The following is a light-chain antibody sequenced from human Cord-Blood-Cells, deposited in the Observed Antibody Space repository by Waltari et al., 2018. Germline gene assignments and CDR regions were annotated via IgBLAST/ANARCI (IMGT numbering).Light chain of an antibody. CDR1: SSHIANNP. Sequence: QSVLPPPPSVSAAPRQMVTISCSGRSSHIANNPLHCYQQLPGNAPKLLIYYDDLLPSGVSDRFSGSKSGTSASLAISGLQSEDEADYYCAAWDDSLNGYVFGTGTKVTVL. V-gene: IGLV1-36*01. J-gene: IGLJ1*01. CDR2: YDD. CDR3: AAWDDSLNGYV.